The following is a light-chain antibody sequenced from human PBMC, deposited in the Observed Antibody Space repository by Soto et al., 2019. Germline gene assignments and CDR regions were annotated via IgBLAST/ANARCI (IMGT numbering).Light chain of an antibody. CDR3: QQYNSYPWT. V-gene: IGKV1-5*01. J-gene: IGKJ1*01. CDR2: DAS. CDR1: QSISSW. Sequence: DIQMTQSPSTLSASVGDRVTITCRASQSISSWLAWYQQKPGKAPKLLIYDASSLESGVPSRFSGSGSGTEFTPTISSLQPDDFATYFCQQYNSYPWTFGQGTKVEI.